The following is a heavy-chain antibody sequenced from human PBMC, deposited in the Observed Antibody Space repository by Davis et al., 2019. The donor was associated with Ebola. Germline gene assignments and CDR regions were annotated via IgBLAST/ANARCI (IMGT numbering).Heavy chain of an antibody. CDR3: ASLEDTYGDFTRGAFDI. D-gene: IGHD4-17*01. V-gene: IGHV3-23*01. CDR2: ISGSGGST. CDR1: GFTFSSYA. Sequence: GESLKISCAASGFTFSSYAMSWVRQAPGKGLEWVSAISGSGGSTYYADSVKGRFTISRDNSKNTLYLQMNSLRAEDTAVYYCASLEDTYGDFTRGAFDIWGQGTMVTVSS. J-gene: IGHJ3*02.